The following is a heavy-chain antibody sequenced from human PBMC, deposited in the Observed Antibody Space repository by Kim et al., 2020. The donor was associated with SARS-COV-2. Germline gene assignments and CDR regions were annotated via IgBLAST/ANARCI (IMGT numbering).Heavy chain of an antibody. V-gene: IGHV4-31*03. CDR1: GGSITSGGYY. J-gene: IGHJ6*02. CDR3: ASDGEPRGDYGMDV. CDR2: IFYSGST. D-gene: IGHD3-10*01. Sequence: SETLSLTCTVSGGSITSGGYYWTWIRQHPGKGLEWIGHIFYSGSTHYSPSLESRITMSLDTSKNQFSLKLNSVTAADTAVYYCASDGEPRGDYGMDVWGHGTAVTVSS.